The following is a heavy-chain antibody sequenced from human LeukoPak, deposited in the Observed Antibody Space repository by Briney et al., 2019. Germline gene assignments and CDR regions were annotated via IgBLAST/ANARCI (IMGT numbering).Heavy chain of an antibody. CDR3: VRRLSGSFSDY. J-gene: IGHJ4*02. CDR1: GGSISSNSYY. V-gene: IGHV4-39*01. Sequence: SETLSLTCTVSGGSISSNSYYWGWIRQPPGKGLEWIGNIYFSGSTSYNPSLRSRVTISVDTSKNQFSLKLSSVTAADTAVYYCVRRLSGSFSDYWGQGILVTVSS. D-gene: IGHD1-26*01. CDR2: IYFSGST.